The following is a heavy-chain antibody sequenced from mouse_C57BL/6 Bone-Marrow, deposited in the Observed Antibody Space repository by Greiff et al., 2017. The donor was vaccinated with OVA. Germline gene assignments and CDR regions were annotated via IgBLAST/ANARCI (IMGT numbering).Heavy chain of an antibody. CDR3: ARRGITTAYYYAMDY. Sequence: QVQLQQPGAELVMPGASVKLSCKASGYTFTRYWMHWVKQRPGQGLEWIGEIDPSDSYTNYNQKFKGKSTMTVDKSSSTTYMQLSSLTSEDSAVYYYARRGITTAYYYAMDYWGQGTSVTVSS. D-gene: IGHD1-1*01. J-gene: IGHJ4*01. V-gene: IGHV1-69*01. CDR2: IDPSDSYT. CDR1: GYTFTRYW.